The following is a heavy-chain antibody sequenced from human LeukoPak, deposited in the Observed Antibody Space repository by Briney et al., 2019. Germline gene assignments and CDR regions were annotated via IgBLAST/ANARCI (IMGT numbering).Heavy chain of an antibody. CDR1: GFTFSSYW. D-gene: IGHD2-21*02. CDR2: ISGSGGST. Sequence: PGGSLRLSCAASGFTFSSYWMSWVRQAPGKGLEWVSAISGSGGSTYYADSVKGRFTISRDNSKNTLYLQMNSLRAEDTAVYYCAKLGGSYCGGDCYSLVDYWGQGTLVTVSS. J-gene: IGHJ4*02. CDR3: AKLGGSYCGGDCYSLVDY. V-gene: IGHV3-23*01.